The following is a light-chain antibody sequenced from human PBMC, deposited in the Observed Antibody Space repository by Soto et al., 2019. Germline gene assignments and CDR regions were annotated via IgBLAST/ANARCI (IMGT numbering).Light chain of an antibody. CDR1: SEDVGGCNY. CDR3: SSYTSSNTLV. Sequence: QSVLTQPASVSGSPGQSITISCSGTSEDVGGCNYVSWDQHHPGKAPKLMIYEVTNRPSGLSNRFSGSKSGSTASLTISGLQAEDEADYYCSSYTSSNTLVFGTGTKVTVL. CDR2: EVT. V-gene: IGLV2-14*01. J-gene: IGLJ1*01.